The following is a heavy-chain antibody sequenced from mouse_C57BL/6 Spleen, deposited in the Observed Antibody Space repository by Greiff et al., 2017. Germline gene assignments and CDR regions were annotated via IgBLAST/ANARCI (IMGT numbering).Heavy chain of an antibody. CDR3: ARRGLLRYFDV. J-gene: IGHJ1*03. CDR1: GYAFSSYW. D-gene: IGHD2-3*01. CDR2: IYPGDGDT. Sequence: VKLQESGAELVKPGASVKISCKASGYAFSSYWMNWVKQRPGKGLEWIGQIYPGDGDTNYNGKFKGKATLTADKSSSTAYMQLSSLTSEDSAVYFCARRGLLRYFDVWGTGTTVTVSS. V-gene: IGHV1-80*01.